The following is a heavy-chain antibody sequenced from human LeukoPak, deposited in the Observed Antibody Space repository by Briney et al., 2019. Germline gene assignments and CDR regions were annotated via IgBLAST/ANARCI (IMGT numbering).Heavy chain of an antibody. CDR2: INSGSGGI. J-gene: IGHJ4*02. Sequence: GGSLRLYSSASGFTCDDYAMHWVRHAPGKGLEGGSDINSGSGGIAYADSVKGRFTISRDNAKNSLYLQMNRLRAEDMALYFCAKDIGYSYGYGLDYWGQGTLVTVSS. V-gene: IGHV3-9*03. D-gene: IGHD5-18*01. CDR3: AKDIGYSYGYGLDY. CDR1: GFTCDDYA.